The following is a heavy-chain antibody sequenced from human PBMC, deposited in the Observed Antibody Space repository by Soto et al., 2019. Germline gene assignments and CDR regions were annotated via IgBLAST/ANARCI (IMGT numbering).Heavy chain of an antibody. V-gene: IGHV4-34*01. J-gene: IGHJ6*02. CDR3: ARAPLRRPHGFSYYYYGMDV. D-gene: IGHD3-16*01. CDR1: GGSFICYY. CDR2: INHSGST. Sequence: ETLSHTCAFYGGSFICYYWSWIRQPPGKGLEWIGEINHSGSTNYNPSLKSRVTISVDTSKNQFSLKLSSVTAADTAVYYCARAPLRRPHGFSYYYYGMDVWGQGTTVTVSS.